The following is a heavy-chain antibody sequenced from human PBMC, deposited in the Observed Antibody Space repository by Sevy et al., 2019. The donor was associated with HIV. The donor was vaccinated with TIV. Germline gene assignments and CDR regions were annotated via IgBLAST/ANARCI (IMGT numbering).Heavy chain of an antibody. V-gene: IGHV3-20*04. CDR2: INWNGGST. J-gene: IGHJ4*02. CDR1: GFTFDDYG. CDR3: ARDKGYARFDY. Sequence: GGSLRLSCAASGFTFDDYGMNWVRLAPGKGLEWVSGINWNGGSTGYADSVKGRFTISRDNAKNSLYLQMNSLRAEDTALNYCARDKGYARFDYWGQGTRVTVSS. D-gene: IGHD3-16*01.